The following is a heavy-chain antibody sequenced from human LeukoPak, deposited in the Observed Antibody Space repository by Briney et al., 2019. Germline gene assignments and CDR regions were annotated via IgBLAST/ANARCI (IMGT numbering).Heavy chain of an antibody. CDR2: ISADGGST. Sequence: GGALRLSCVASGLTFHDDSMHWVRQAPGEGLEWVSLISADGGSTFYADSVRGRLSISRDNSKNSLYLQMNSLRTEDTAMYYCAKESGKFDYWGQGTLVAVSS. V-gene: IGHV3-43*02. CDR3: AKESGKFDY. J-gene: IGHJ4*02. CDR1: GLTFHDDS.